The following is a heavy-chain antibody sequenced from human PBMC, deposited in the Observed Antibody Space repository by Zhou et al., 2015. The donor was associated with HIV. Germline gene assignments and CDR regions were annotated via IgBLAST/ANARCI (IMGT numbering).Heavy chain of an antibody. V-gene: IGHV1-18*01. CDR1: GYTFTRYG. CDR2: ISAYNGNT. J-gene: IGHJ4*02. CDR3: ARMPHDFWSGYYTRYFDS. D-gene: IGHD3-3*01. Sequence: QVQLVQSGAEVKKPGASVKVSCKASGYTFTRYGISWVRQAPGQGLEWMGWISAYNGNTNYAQKLQGRVTMTTYTSTSTAYMELRSLRSDDTAVYYCARMPHDFWSGYYTRYFDSWGQGTLVTVSS.